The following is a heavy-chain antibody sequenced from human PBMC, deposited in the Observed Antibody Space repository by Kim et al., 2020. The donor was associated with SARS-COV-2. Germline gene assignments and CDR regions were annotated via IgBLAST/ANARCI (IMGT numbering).Heavy chain of an antibody. CDR1: GFSFSAYW. J-gene: IGHJ3*01. Sequence: GGSLRLSCAASGFSFSAYWMSWVRLAPGKGLEWVANMKQDGTVKYYVDSVKGRFTISSDNAKNSLYLQMNSLRAEDTALYYCARDPAFHAYDLWGQGTMVTVSS. V-gene: IGHV3-7*01. D-gene: IGHD3-16*01. CDR2: MKQDGTVK. CDR3: ARDPAFHAYDL.